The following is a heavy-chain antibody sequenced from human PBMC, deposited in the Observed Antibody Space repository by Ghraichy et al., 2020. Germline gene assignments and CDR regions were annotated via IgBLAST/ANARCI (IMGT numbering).Heavy chain of an antibody. D-gene: IGHD2-8*02. Sequence: GGSLRLSCAASGFTFSDYWMIWVRQAPGMGLEWVANIKGDGSRKDYVDSVRGRFTISRDNAKNSLYLQMNSLRAEDTAVYYCARDRTGGYTLAYWGQGTLVTVSS. CDR3: ARDRTGGYTLAY. CDR1: GFTFSDYW. CDR2: IKGDGSRK. J-gene: IGHJ4*02. V-gene: IGHV3-7*01.